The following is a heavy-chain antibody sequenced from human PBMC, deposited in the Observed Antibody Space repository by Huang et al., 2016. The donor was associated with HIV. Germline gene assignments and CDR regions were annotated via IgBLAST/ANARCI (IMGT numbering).Heavy chain of an antibody. J-gene: IGHJ4*02. CDR1: GYTLTELA. V-gene: IGHV1-24*01. CDR2: FHPEDGEI. Sequence: QVQMVQSGAEVTKPGASVKVSCKVSGYTLTELAMHWVRQSPGKGLEWLGGFHPEDGEIIYAQKFQGRVTMTEDTSTDTAYMELSRLRNDDTAIYYCANGRGLLERGGYYFQYWGPGTLVSVSS. CDR3: ANGRGLLERGGYYFQY. D-gene: IGHD3-3*01.